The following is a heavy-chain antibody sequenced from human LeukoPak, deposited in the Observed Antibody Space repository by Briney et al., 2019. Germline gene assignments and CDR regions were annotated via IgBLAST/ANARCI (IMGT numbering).Heavy chain of an antibody. CDR1: GFIFDTHD. D-gene: IGHD3-10*01. Sequence: GGSLRLSCGASGFIFDTHDMHWVRQAPGKGLEWVAFIRSDGYHTYYADSVKGRFTISRDNAKNSLYLQMNSLRAEDTAVYYCARAKYYGSGSYYRRLDYWGQGTLVTVSS. V-gene: IGHV3-30*02. CDR3: ARAKYYGSGSYYRRLDY. CDR2: IRSDGYHT. J-gene: IGHJ4*02.